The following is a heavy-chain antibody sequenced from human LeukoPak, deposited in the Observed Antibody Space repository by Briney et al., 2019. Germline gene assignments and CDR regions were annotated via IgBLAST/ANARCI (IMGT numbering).Heavy chain of an antibody. Sequence: SVKVSCKASGGTFSSYTITWVRQAPGQGLEWMGGIIPIFGTANYAQKFQGRVTITTDESTSTAYMELSSLRSEDTAVYYCARAYYYDSSGYYPFDYWGQGTLVTVSS. V-gene: IGHV1-69*05. J-gene: IGHJ4*02. CDR2: IIPIFGTA. D-gene: IGHD3-22*01. CDR3: ARAYYYDSSGYYPFDY. CDR1: GGTFSSYT.